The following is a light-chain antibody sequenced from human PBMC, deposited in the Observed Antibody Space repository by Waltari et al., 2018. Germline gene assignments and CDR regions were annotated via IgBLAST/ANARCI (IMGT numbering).Light chain of an antibody. V-gene: IGLV2-23*02. CDR1: SSDFEKYNL. Sequence: QSALTQPASVSRSPGQSITISCTGTSSDFEKYNLVSWYQPHPDKAPKLMIYEVTKRPSGVSNRFSGSKSGNTASLTISGLQAEDEADYYCCSYAGGGTYVFGPGTKVTVL. CDR3: CSYAGGGTYV. CDR2: EVT. J-gene: IGLJ1*01.